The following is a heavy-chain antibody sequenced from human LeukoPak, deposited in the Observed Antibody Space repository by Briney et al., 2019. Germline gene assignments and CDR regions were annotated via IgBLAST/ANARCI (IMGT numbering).Heavy chain of an antibody. CDR3: AREPSSGPDI. J-gene: IGHJ3*02. D-gene: IGHD3-10*01. CDR1: AFTLSKYW. Sequence: GGSLRLSCAASAFTLSKYWMSWVRQAPGKGLEWVANIKADGGEKHYVDSVKGRFTISRDNAKNSLYLQMNSLRAEDTAVYYCAREPSSGPDIWGQGTMVTVSS. V-gene: IGHV3-7*01. CDR2: IKADGGEK.